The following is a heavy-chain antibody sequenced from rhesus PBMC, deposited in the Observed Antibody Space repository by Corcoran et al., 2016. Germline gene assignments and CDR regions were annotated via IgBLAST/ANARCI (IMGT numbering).Heavy chain of an antibody. CDR2: IDGKSAST. D-gene: IGHD5-24*01. J-gene: IGHJ4*01. Sequence: QVKLQQWGEGLVKPSETLSLTCAVYGGSISGYYYWSWLRQAPGKGLEWIGNIDGKSASTNYNPSLKNRVAISKDPSKNQFSLRLTSVTAADTAVYYCARSWERYSGYMAYWGQGVLVTVSS. CDR1: GGSISGYYY. CDR3: ARSWERYSGYMAY. V-gene: IGHV4-73*01.